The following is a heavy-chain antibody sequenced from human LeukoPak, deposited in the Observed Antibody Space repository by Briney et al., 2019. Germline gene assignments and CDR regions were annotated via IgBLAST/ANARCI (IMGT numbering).Heavy chain of an antibody. CDR1: GGSISSYY. V-gene: IGHV4-59*01. Sequence: SETLSLTCTVSGGSISSYYWSWIRQPPGKGLEWIGYIYYSGSTNYNPSLKSRVTISVDTSKSQFSLNLSSLTAADTAVYYCAREGDSKHLVNWGQGTLVTVSS. CDR2: IYYSGST. CDR3: AREGDSKHLVN. J-gene: IGHJ4*02. D-gene: IGHD3-3*02.